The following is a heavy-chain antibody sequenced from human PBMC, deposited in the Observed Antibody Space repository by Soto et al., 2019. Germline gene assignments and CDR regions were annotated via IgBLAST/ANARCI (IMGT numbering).Heavy chain of an antibody. Sequence: ESGGGLVKPGGSLRLSCAASGFTFSDYYMSWIRQAPGKGLEWVSHISSSGRTIYYADSVKGRFTISRDNAKNSLYLQMNSLRAEDTAVYYCARIYSRSSNLDYWGQGTLVTVSS. CDR3: ARIYSRSSNLDY. CDR1: GFTFSDYY. J-gene: IGHJ4*02. CDR2: ISSSGRTI. V-gene: IGHV3-11*01. D-gene: IGHD6-6*01.